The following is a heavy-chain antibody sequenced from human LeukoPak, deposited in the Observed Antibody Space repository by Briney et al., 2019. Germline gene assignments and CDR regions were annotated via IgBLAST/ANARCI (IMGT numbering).Heavy chain of an antibody. J-gene: IGHJ5*02. CDR1: GGSFSGYY. D-gene: IGHD2-2*01. Sequence: SETLSLTCAVYGGSFSGYYWSWIRQPPGKGLEWIGEINHSGSTNYNPSLKSRVTISVDTSKNQFSLKLSSVTAADTAVYYCARVGGLGYCSSTSCSYVWFDPWGQGTLVTVSS. CDR2: INHSGST. V-gene: IGHV4-34*01. CDR3: ARVGGLGYCSSTSCSYVWFDP.